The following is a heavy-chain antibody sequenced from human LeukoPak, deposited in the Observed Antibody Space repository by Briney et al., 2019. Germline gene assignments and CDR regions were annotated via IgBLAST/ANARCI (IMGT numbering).Heavy chain of an antibody. CDR3: ARGGNYYGSGSYSNFDY. Sequence: PSETLSLTCTLSGVSISSYYCSWIRQPPGKELEWIGYIYYSGSTNYHPSLKSRVTISVDTSKNQFSRNLSSVTAADPAVYYCARGGNYYGSGSYSNFDYWGQGTLVTVSS. V-gene: IGHV4-59*01. J-gene: IGHJ4*02. CDR1: GVSISSYY. D-gene: IGHD3-10*01. CDR2: IYYSGST.